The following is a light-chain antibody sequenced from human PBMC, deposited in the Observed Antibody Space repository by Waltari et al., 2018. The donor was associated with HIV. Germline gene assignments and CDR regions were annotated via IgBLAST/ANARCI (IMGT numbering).Light chain of an antibody. CDR1: QCVSSSY. CDR2: GAS. J-gene: IGKJ2*01. CDR3: QQYGSSPKT. Sequence: EIVLTQSPGTLSLSPGERATLSCRASQCVSSSYLAWYQQKPGQATRLLICGASSRATGIPDRFSGSGSGTDCTLTISRLEPEDFAVYYCQQYGSSPKTFGQGTKLEIK. V-gene: IGKV3-20*01.